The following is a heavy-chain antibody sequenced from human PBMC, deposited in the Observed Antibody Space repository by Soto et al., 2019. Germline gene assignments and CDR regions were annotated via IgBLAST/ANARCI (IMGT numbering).Heavy chain of an antibody. J-gene: IGHJ5*02. CDR1: GFTFSSYG. V-gene: IGHV3-33*01. CDR3: ARERGSNWFDP. D-gene: IGHD3-10*01. Sequence: QVQLVESGGGVVQPGRSLRLSCAASGFTFSSYGMHWVRQAPGKGLEWVAVIWYDGSNKYYADSVKGRFTISRDNSKNTLYLQMNSLRAEDTAVYYCARERGSNWFDPWGQGTLVTVSS. CDR2: IWYDGSNK.